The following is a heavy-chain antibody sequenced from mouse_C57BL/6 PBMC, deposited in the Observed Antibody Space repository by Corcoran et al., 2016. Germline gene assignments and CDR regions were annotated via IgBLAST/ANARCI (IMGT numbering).Heavy chain of an antibody. CDR1: GYTFTDYY. V-gene: IGHV1-26*01. J-gene: IGHJ3*01. CDR3: ARGINYGSIERPVAY. CDR2: INPNNGGT. D-gene: IGHD1-1*01. Sequence: EVQLQQSGPELVKPGASVKIPCKASGYTFTDYYMNWVKQSHGKSLELIGDINPNNGGTSYNPKFKGKATLTVDKSSSTAYMELRSLTSEDSEVYYCARGINYGSIERPVAYWGQGTLVTVSA.